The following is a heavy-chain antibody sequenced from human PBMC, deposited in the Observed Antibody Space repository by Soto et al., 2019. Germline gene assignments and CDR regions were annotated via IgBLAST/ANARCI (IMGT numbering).Heavy chain of an antibody. J-gene: IGHJ4*02. CDR2: ISSSSSYI. Sequence: EVQLVESGGGLVKPGGSLRLSCAASGFTFSSYSMNWVRQAPGKGLEWVSSISSSSSYIYYADSVKGRFTISRDNAKNSLYLQMNSLRAEDTAVYYCARANYYDSSGYYFPHFDYWGQGTLVTVSS. V-gene: IGHV3-21*01. CDR1: GFTFSSYS. D-gene: IGHD3-22*01. CDR3: ARANYYDSSGYYFPHFDY.